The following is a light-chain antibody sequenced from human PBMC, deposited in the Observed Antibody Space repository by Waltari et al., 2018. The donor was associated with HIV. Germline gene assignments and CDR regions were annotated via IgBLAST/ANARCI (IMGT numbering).Light chain of an antibody. CDR2: DAS. CDR3: QQYDYLPPS. Sequence: DIQMTQSPSSLSASVGDRVTITCQASHDISSFLNWFQHKPGKAPKLLIYDASNLETGVPSRFSGSGSGTYFTFTISSLQPEDIATYYCQQYDYLPPSLGQGTKLEIK. V-gene: IGKV1-33*01. J-gene: IGKJ2*01. CDR1: HDISSF.